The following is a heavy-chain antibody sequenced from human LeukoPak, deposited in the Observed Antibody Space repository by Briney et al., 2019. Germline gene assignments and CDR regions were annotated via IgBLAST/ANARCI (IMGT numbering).Heavy chain of an antibody. D-gene: IGHD6-13*01. CDR3: AGDKLIAAAGLFDY. J-gene: IGHJ4*02. Sequence: SETLSLTCTVSGGSISSYYWSWIRQPAGKGLEWIGRIYTSGSTNYNPSLKSRVTMSVDTSKNQFSLKLSSVTAADTAVYYCAGDKLIAAAGLFDYWGQGTLVTVSS. V-gene: IGHV4-4*07. CDR1: GGSISSYY. CDR2: IYTSGST.